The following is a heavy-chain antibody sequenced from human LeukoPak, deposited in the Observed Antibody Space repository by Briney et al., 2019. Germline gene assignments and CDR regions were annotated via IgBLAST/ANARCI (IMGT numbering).Heavy chain of an antibody. V-gene: IGHV4-59*01. J-gene: IGHJ5*02. CDR3: ARGHDGVVGWFAP. D-gene: IGHD2-15*01. CDR2: ISYSGST. Sequence: MPSETLSLTCTVSGGSITNYYWIWIRQPPGKGLEWIGPISYSGSTNYNPSLKSRVTISVDTSKNQFSLRLTSVTAADTAVYYCARGHDGVVGWFAPWGRGTLVTVSS. CDR1: GGSITNYY.